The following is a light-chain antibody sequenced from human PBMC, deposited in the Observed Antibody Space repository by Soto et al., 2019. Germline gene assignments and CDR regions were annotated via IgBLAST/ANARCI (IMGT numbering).Light chain of an antibody. CDR2: GDN. CDR3: AAWDDGLNGYV. J-gene: IGLJ1*01. Sequence: QPVLSQPPSATGAPGHRVTISCSGSSXNIGTNTVKWHQQLQGTAQKILMYGDNQSPSGVPERFYGSKSGKSAYMAINGLKYGDEDDYYCAAWDDGLNGYVFGTGTKVTVL. CDR1: SXNIGTNT. V-gene: IGLV1-44*01.